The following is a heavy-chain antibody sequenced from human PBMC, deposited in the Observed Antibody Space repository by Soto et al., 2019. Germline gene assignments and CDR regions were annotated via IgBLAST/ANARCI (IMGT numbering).Heavy chain of an antibody. CDR3: VKGEYYYDSSGYYPFDY. D-gene: IGHD3-22*01. V-gene: IGHV3-74*01. CDR1: GFTFSSYW. Sequence: GGSLRLSCAASGFTFSSYWMHWVRQAPGKGLVWVSRIDTYGSATRYADSVKGRFTISRDNSKNTVYLQMSSLRVEDTAVYYCVKGEYYYDSSGYYPFDYWGQGTLVTVSS. CDR2: IDTYGSAT. J-gene: IGHJ4*02.